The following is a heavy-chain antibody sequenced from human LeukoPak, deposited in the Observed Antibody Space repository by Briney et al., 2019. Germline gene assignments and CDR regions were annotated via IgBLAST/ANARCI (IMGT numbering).Heavy chain of an antibody. D-gene: IGHD6-19*01. CDR1: GCSIRSSSYY. CDR3: ARQIAVDGDFDY. Sequence: SETLSLTCTVLGCSIRSSSYYWGWIRQPPGKGLEWIGSIYYSGSTYYNPSLKSRVTISVDTSKNQFSLKLSSVTAADTAVYYCARQIAVDGDFDYWGQGTLVTVSS. J-gene: IGHJ4*02. CDR2: IYYSGST. V-gene: IGHV4-39*01.